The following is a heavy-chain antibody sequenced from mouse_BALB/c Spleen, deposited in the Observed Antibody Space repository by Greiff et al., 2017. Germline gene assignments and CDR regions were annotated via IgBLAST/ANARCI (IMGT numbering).Heavy chain of an antibody. J-gene: IGHJ3*01. CDR2: ISYSGST. D-gene: IGHD1-1*02. CDR3: ARGGAWFAY. CDR1: GYSITSDYA. Sequence: EVKLMESGPGLVKPSQSLSLTCTVTGYSITSDYAWNWIRQFPGNILEWMGYISYSGSTSYNPSLKSRISITRDTSKNQFFLQLNSVTTEDTATYYCARGGAWFAYWGQGTLVTVSA. V-gene: IGHV3-2*02.